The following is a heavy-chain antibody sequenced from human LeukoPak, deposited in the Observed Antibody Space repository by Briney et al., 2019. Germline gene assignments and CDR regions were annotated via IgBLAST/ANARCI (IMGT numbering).Heavy chain of an antibody. J-gene: IGHJ4*02. D-gene: IGHD3-22*01. V-gene: IGHV1-2*06. CDR1: GYTFTGYY. CDR3: ARNYYDSSGYYTDY. CDR2: INPNSGGT. Sequence: ASVKVSCKASGYTFTGYYMQWVRQAPGQGLEWMGRINPNSGGTNYAQKFQGRVTMTRGTSISTAYMELSRLRSDDTAVYYCARNYYDSSGYYTDYWGQGTLVTVSS.